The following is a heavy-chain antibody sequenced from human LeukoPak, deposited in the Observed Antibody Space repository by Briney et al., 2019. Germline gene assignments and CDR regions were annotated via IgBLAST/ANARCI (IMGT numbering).Heavy chain of an antibody. V-gene: IGHV3-11*04. CDR3: VRGSLASGVVVYYYYYLDV. CDR2: ISNNGDIK. D-gene: IGHD3-3*01. CDR1: GFTFTDYY. Sequence: GGSLRLSCAASGFTFTDYYMSWVRQAPGKGLEWISYISNNGDIKYYADSVRGRFTSSRDNAKNSLYLQMNSLRAEDTAVYYCVRGSLASGVVVYYYYYLDVWGKGTTVTVSS. J-gene: IGHJ6*03.